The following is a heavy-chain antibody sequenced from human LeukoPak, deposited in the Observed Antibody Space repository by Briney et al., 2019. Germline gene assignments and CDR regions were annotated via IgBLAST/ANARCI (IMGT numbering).Heavy chain of an antibody. CDR1: GYTLTGYY. CDR3: ARGSRIAVAVDAFDI. CDR2: INPNSGGT. V-gene: IGHV1-2*02. D-gene: IGHD6-19*01. J-gene: IGHJ3*02. Sequence: GASVKVSCKASGYTLTGYYMHWVRQAPGQGLEWMGWINPNSGGTNYAQKFQGRVTMTRDTSISTAYMELSRLRSDDTAVYYCARGSRIAVAVDAFDIWGQGTMVTVSS.